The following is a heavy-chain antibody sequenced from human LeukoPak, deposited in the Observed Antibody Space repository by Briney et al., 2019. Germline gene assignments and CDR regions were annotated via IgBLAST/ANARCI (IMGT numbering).Heavy chain of an antibody. Sequence: GRSLRLSCAASGFTFSSYGMHWVRQAPGKGLEWVAFIRFDGTSKYYADSVKGRFTISRDDSENTLYLQMNSLRAEDTAMYYCARNAYYDSGTYHSGFDYWGQGTLVTVSS. CDR2: IRFDGTSK. J-gene: IGHJ4*02. V-gene: IGHV3-30*02. CDR1: GFTFSSYG. D-gene: IGHD3-10*01. CDR3: ARNAYYDSGTYHSGFDY.